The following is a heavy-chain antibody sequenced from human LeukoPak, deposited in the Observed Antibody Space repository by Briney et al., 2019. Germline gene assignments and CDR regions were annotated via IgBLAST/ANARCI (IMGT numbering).Heavy chain of an antibody. Sequence: ASVKVSCKASGYTFTSYYMHWVRQAPGQGLEWMGGIIPIFGTANYAQKFQGRVTITADESTSTAYMELSSLRSEDTAVYYCARDHDYYDSSGHFDYWGQGTLVTVSS. CDR2: IIPIFGTA. J-gene: IGHJ4*02. CDR1: GYTFTSYY. D-gene: IGHD3-22*01. CDR3: ARDHDYYDSSGHFDY. V-gene: IGHV1-69*13.